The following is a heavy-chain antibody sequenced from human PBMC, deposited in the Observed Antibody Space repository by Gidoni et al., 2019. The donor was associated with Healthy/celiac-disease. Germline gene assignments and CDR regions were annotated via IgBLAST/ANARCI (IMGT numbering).Heavy chain of an antibody. CDR2: ITHSGST. D-gene: IGHD2-15*01. V-gene: IGHV4-34*01. Sequence: QVQLQQWGAGLLKPSATLSLTCAVYGGSFSGYYWSWIRQPPGKGLEWIGEITHSGSTNYNPSLKSRVTISVDTSKNQFSLKLSSVTAADTAVYYCASKPKVVVVAASRDWFDPWGQGTLVTVSS. J-gene: IGHJ5*02. CDR3: ASKPKVVVVAASRDWFDP. CDR1: GGSFSGYY.